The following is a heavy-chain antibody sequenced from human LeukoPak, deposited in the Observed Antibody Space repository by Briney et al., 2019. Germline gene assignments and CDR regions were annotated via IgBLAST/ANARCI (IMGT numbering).Heavy chain of an antibody. V-gene: IGHV1-18*01. CDR2: ISAYNGNT. D-gene: IGHD2-15*01. CDR1: GYTFTSYG. Sequence: GASVKVSCKASGYTFTSYGISWVRQAPGQGLEWMGWISAYNGNTNYAQKLQGRVTMTTDTSTSTAYMELRSLRSDDTAVYYCARDGVLGYCSGGSCPSTFDYWGQGTLVTVSS. J-gene: IGHJ4*02. CDR3: ARDGVLGYCSGGSCPSTFDY.